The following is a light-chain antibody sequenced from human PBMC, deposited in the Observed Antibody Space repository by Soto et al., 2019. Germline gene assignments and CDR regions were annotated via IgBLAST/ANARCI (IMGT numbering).Light chain of an antibody. V-gene: IGLV2-18*02. Sequence: QSALTQPPSVSGSPGQSVTIFCTGTSADIGSYNRVSWYQQPPGAAPKLMICDVNNRPSGVPERFSGSKSGNTASLTIFGLQAEDEADYYCSSFTTSDTYVFGTGTKVTVL. J-gene: IGLJ1*01. CDR1: SADIGSYNR. CDR3: SSFTTSDTYV. CDR2: DVN.